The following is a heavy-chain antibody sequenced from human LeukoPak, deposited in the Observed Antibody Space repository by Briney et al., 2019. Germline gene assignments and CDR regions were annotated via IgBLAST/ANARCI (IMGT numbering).Heavy chain of an antibody. CDR3: AGIAVAGQDLDY. V-gene: IGHV1-2*02. Sequence: ASVKVSCKASGYTFTGYYMHWVRQAPGQGLEWMGWINPNSGGTNYAQKFQGRVTMTRDTSISTAYMELSRLRSDVTAVYYCAGIAVAGQDLDYWGQGTLVTVSS. CDR2: INPNSGGT. D-gene: IGHD6-19*01. CDR1: GYTFTGYY. J-gene: IGHJ4*02.